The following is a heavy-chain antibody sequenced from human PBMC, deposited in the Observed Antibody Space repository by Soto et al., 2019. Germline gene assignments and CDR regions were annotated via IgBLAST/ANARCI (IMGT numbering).Heavy chain of an antibody. Sequence: SLKVSCKSSGGTFSSYAISWVRQAPGQGLEWMGGIIPIFGTANYAQKFQGRVTITADESTSTAYMELSSLRSEDTAVYYCARDRYSSGWYLDYWGQGTLVTVSS. CDR3: ARDRYSSGWYLDY. V-gene: IGHV1-69*13. D-gene: IGHD6-19*01. J-gene: IGHJ4*02. CDR1: GGTFSSYA. CDR2: IIPIFGTA.